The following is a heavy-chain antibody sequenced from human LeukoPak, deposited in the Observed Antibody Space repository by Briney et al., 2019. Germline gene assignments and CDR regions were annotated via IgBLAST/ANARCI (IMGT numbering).Heavy chain of an antibody. CDR2: IYPGDSDT. D-gene: IGHD4-23*01. J-gene: IGHJ6*02. V-gene: IGHV5-51*01. CDR3: ARREDYGGTTPRDYYYYGMDV. Sequence: GESLKISCKGSGYSFTSYWIGWVRQMPGKGLEGMGIIYPGDSDTRYSPSFQGQVTILADKSISTAYLQWSSLKASDTAMYYCARREDYGGTTPRDYYYYGMDVWGQGTTVTVSS. CDR1: GYSFTSYW.